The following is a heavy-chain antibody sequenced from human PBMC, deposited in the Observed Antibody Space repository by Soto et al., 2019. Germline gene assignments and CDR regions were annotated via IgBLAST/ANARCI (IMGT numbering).Heavy chain of an antibody. Sequence: GGSLRLSCVASGFTFNNYAMTWVRQAPGKGLEWVSTISARGTGTYYADSVKGRFTISRDNSKNTVYMQMNSLRAEDTAIYYSPKLMILRFSEGPTLDDPSVQRTWATVP. J-gene: IGHJ5*02. CDR3: PKLMILRFSEGPTLDDP. D-gene: IGHD3-16*01. V-gene: IGHV3-23*01. CDR1: GFTFNNYA. CDR2: ISARGTGT.